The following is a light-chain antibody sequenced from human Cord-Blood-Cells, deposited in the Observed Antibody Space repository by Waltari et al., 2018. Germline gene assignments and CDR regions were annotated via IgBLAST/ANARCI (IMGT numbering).Light chain of an antibody. CDR2: EDN. CDR3: QSYDSSNWV. J-gene: IGLJ3*02. CDR1: SGSIASNY. Sequence: SESPGKTVTISCTRSSGSIASNYVQWYQQRPGSSPTTVIYEDNQRPSGVPDRFSCSIDSSSNSASLTISGLKTEDEADYYCQSYDSSNWVFGGGTKLTVL. V-gene: IGLV6-57*01.